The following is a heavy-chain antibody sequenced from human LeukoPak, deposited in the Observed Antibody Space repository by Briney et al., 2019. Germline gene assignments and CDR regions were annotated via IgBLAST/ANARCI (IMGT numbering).Heavy chain of an antibody. CDR2: IYYNGST. Sequence: SETLSLTCSVSGGSMSGYYWSWIRQPPGKGLEWIGYIYYNGSTSYNPSLKSRVSISLDTAKNQFSLKLSSVSAADTAIYYCARRTIGYYFDYWGQGTLVTVSS. J-gene: IGHJ4*02. V-gene: IGHV4-59*08. CDR1: GGSMSGYY. CDR3: ARRTIGYYFDY. D-gene: IGHD2/OR15-2a*01.